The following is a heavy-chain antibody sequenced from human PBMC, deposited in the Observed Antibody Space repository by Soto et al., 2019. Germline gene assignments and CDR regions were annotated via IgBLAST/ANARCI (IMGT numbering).Heavy chain of an antibody. CDR2: IYYSGST. J-gene: IGHJ4*02. Sequence: QVQLQESGPGLVKPSQTLSLTCTVSGGSISSGDYSWSWIRQPPGKGLEWIGYIYYSGSTYYNPSLKSRVTISVDTSKNQCSLKLSSVTAADTAVYYCARASIAARRGSFDYWGQGTLVTVSS. D-gene: IGHD6-6*01. CDR1: GGSISSGDYS. CDR3: ARASIAARRGSFDY. V-gene: IGHV4-30-4*01.